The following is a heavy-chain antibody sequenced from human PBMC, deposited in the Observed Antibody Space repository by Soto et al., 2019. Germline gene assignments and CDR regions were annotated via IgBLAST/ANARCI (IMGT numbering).Heavy chain of an antibody. CDR3: ARDWRGAEGFDP. CDR2: INAGNGNT. CDR1: GYTFTSYA. D-gene: IGHD3-3*01. V-gene: IGHV1-3*01. Sequence: GASVKVSCKASGYTFTSYAMNWVRQAPGQRLEWMGWINAGNGNTKYSQKFQGRVTMTTDTSTTTSYMELRSLTSDDTAVYFCARDWRGAEGFDPWGQGTLVTVSS. J-gene: IGHJ5*02.